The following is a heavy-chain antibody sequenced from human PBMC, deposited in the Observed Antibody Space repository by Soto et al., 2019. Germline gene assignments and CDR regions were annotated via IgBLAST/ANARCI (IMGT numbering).Heavy chain of an antibody. J-gene: IGHJ6*02. D-gene: IGHD3-9*01. CDR2: IYPGDADT. V-gene: IGHV5-51*01. CDR3: ARNRLRQYFYGMDV. CDR1: GYSFANCW. Sequence: GESLKISCQGWGYSFANCWIAAVRQMPGQGLEWVGVIYPGDADTRYSPSFRGQVTISADKSISHVYLQWSSLKASDTAMYYCARNRLRQYFYGMDVWGHGTTVTVS.